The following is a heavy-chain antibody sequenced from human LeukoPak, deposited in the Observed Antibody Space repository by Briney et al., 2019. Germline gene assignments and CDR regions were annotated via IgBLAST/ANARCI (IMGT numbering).Heavy chain of an antibody. Sequence: SVKLSCKASGYTFTGYCMHWVRHAPGQGHEWMGIINPSGGSTTYAQTLQGRVTMTRDMYTSTVYMELSSLRSEDTAVYYCARDPHSSSSPGSWYPQGGYYYYYMDVWGKGTTVTVSS. CDR2: INPSGGST. CDR1: GYTFTGYC. J-gene: IGHJ6*03. V-gene: IGHV1-46*01. D-gene: IGHD6-6*01. CDR3: ARDPHSSSSPGSWYPQGGYYYYYMDV.